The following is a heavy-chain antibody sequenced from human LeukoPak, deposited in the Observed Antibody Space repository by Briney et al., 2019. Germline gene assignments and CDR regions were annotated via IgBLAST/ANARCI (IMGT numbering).Heavy chain of an antibody. V-gene: IGHV3-64*01. D-gene: IGHD4-17*01. CDR2: ISSNGGST. CDR3: ARDNFGDYSNYFDY. CDR1: GFTFSSYA. Sequence: GGSLRLSCAASGFTFSSYAIHWVRQAPGKGLEYVSAISSNGGSTYYANSVKGRFTISRDNSKNTLYLQMGSLRAEDMAEYYCARDNFGDYSNYFDYWGQGTLVTVSS. J-gene: IGHJ4*02.